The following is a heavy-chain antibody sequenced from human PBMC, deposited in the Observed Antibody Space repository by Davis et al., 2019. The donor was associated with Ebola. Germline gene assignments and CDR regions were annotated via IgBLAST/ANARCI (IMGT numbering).Heavy chain of an antibody. CDR1: GGSITSNRYY. CDR3: ARDRHDSGAFGL. D-gene: IGHD3-22*01. J-gene: IGHJ1*01. Sequence: SETLSLTCTVSGGSITSNRYYWGWVRQPPEKGLEWIGTIYYTGNTFYIPSLKSRVTMSLDTSKNQFSLRLNSVTAADTAMYFCARDRHDSGAFGLWGQGTLVTVSS. CDR2: IYYTGNT. V-gene: IGHV4-39*07.